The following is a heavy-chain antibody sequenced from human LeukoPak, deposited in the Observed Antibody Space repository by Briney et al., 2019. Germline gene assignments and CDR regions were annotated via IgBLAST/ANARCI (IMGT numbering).Heavy chain of an antibody. CDR1: GGTFSSYA. Sequence: SVTVSCKASGGTFSSYAISWVRQAPGQGLEWMGGIIPIFGTANYAQKFQGRVTITADESTSTAYMELSSLRSEDTAVYYCARAPQYSSLFGYWGQGTLVTVSS. CDR3: ARAPQYSSLFGY. CDR2: IIPIFGTA. D-gene: IGHD5-18*01. J-gene: IGHJ4*02. V-gene: IGHV1-69*13.